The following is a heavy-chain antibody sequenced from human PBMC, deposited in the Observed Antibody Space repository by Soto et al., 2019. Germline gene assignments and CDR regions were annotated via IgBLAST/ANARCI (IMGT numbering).Heavy chain of an antibody. CDR3: AKEKPSDYYGSGSYLWFDP. J-gene: IGHJ5*02. D-gene: IGHD3-10*01. CDR2: ISYDGSNK. V-gene: IGHV3-30*18. Sequence: GGSLRLSCAASGFTFSSYGMHWVRQAPGKGLEWVAVISYDGSNKYYADSVKGRFTISRDNSKNTLYLQMNNLRAEDTAVYYCAKEKPSDYYGSGSYLWFDPWGQGTLVTVSS. CDR1: GFTFSSYG.